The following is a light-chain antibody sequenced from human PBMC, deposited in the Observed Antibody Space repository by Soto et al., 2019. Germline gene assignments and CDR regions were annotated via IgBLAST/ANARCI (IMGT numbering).Light chain of an antibody. Sequence: VLTHPSSGSGSPGQSITISCTGTSGDVGGYYYVSWYQQLPGKAPKLMISEVSNRPSGVSNRFSGSKSGNTASLTISGLQAEDEADYYCSSYTAGGTIFGTGTKVTVL. CDR1: SGDVGGYYY. J-gene: IGLJ1*01. CDR3: SSYTAGGTI. CDR2: EVS. V-gene: IGLV2-14*01.